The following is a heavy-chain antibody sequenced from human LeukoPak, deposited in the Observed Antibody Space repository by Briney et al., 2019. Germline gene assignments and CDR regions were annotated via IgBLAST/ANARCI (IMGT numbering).Heavy chain of an antibody. J-gene: IGHJ5*02. D-gene: IGHD2-2*01. V-gene: IGHV1-8*01. Sequence: GSVKVSCKASGYTFTSYDINWVRQATGHGLEWMEWMNPNSGNTGYEQKFQGRVTITADKSTSTAYMELSSMSSDDTAVYYCARYPLGYCSSTSCYHWFDPWGQGTLVTVSS. CDR2: MNPNSGNT. CDR3: ARYPLGYCSSTSCYHWFDP. CDR1: GYTFTSYD.